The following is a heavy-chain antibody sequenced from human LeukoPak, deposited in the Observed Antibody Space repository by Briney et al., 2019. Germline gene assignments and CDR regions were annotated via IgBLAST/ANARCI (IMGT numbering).Heavy chain of an antibody. V-gene: IGHV3-48*01. J-gene: IGHJ5*01. D-gene: IGHD6-6*01. Sequence: PGGSLRLSCAASGFTFTMFSMNWLRQAPGKGLEWIAFIRGRSDTTYYADSVQGRFTISRDNAEDSVYLQMNSLRVEDTAVYYCAKDPRQLEGGWFDSWGQGTLVTVSS. CDR3: AKDPRQLEGGWFDS. CDR1: GFTFTMFS. CDR2: IRGRSDTT.